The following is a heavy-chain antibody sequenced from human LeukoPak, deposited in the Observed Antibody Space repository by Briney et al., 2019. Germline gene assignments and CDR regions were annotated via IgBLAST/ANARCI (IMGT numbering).Heavy chain of an antibody. CDR3: AREIRRGAGDWFDP. D-gene: IGHD1-26*01. CDR2: INPFNDAT. J-gene: IGHJ5*02. CDR1: GYTFNDYY. Sequence: ASVKVSCKASGYTFNDYYIQWVRQAPGQGLEWVGRINPFNDATHYGQKFQDRVTVTRDTSISTAFMELSGLRSDDTAMYYCAREIRRGAGDWFDPWGQGTLVTVSS. V-gene: IGHV1-2*06.